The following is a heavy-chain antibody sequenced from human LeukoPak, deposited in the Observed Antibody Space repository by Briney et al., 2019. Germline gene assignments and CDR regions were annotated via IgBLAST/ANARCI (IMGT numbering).Heavy chain of an antibody. J-gene: IGHJ5*02. CDR2: IYDSGST. CDR1: GGSISTYY. V-gene: IGHV4-59*01. CDR3: AGVKSLGAGSGTPGDRFGP. D-gene: IGHD3-10*01. Sequence: SEALSLTCTVSGGSISTYYWNWIRQPPGKGLEWIGYIYDSGSTNYNPSLKSRVTISVDMSKNQFSLNLSSVTAADTAVDYCAGVKSLGAGSGTPGDRFGPWGQGTLGTVSP.